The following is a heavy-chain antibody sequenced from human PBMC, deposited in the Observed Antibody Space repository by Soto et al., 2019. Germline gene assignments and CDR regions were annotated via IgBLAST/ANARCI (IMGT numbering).Heavy chain of an antibody. J-gene: IGHJ6*02. CDR3: ATPARDFYGPFYQHSGLDV. Sequence: QVQLVQSGPEVKKTGSSMKVSCKASGGPFRGYGLNWVRQAPGQGLEWIGGIIPNFGAPNYAQKFQGRVSITADEVTTTIYMELNGLRSEDTAVYYCATPARDFYGPFYQHSGLDVWGQGTRLTVSS. CDR1: GGPFRGYG. CDR2: IIPNFGAP. D-gene: IGHD3-16*01. V-gene: IGHV1-69*01.